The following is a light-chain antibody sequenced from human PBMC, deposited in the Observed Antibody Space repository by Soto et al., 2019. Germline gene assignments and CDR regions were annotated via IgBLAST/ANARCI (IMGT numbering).Light chain of an antibody. V-gene: IGLV2-23*01. Sequence: QSVLTQPASVSGSPGQSITISCTGTSSDVGSYNLVSWYQQYPGTAPKLIIHEGSQRPSGVSNRFSGSKSGNTASLTISGLQAEDEADYHCCSYAGKSNYVFGTGTKVTVL. CDR3: CSYAGKSNYV. CDR2: EGS. J-gene: IGLJ1*01. CDR1: SSDVGSYNL.